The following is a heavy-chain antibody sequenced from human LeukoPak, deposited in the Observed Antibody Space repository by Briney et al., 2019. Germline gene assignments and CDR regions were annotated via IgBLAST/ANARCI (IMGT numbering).Heavy chain of an antibody. D-gene: IGHD3-10*01. Sequence: ASVKVSCKASGGTFSSYAISWVRQAPGQGLEWMGRIIPILGIANYAQKFQGRVTITADKSTSTAYMELSSLRSEDTAVYYCARGLAFGELTSDYWGQGTLVTVSS. CDR2: IIPILGIA. CDR3: ARGLAFGELTSDY. CDR1: GGTFSSYA. J-gene: IGHJ4*02. V-gene: IGHV1-69*04.